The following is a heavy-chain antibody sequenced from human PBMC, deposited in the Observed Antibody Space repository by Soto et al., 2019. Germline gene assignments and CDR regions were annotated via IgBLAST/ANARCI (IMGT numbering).Heavy chain of an antibody. D-gene: IGHD3-22*01. CDR1: GGTFSSYA. CDR3: PTEGDGSGSYYYGMDV. J-gene: IGHJ6*02. Sequence: QVQLVQSGAEVKKPGSSVKVSCKASGGTFSSYAITWVRQAPGQGLEWMGGIIPIFGTANYAQKFQGRVSITADESTSTAYMELSSLRSEDTAVYYCPTEGDGSGSYYYGMDVWGQGTKVTVSS. CDR2: IIPIFGTA. V-gene: IGHV1-69*12.